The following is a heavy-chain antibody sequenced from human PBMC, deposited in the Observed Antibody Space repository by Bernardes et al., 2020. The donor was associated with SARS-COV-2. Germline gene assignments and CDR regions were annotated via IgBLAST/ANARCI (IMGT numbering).Heavy chain of an antibody. CDR2: IYRGGAT. Sequence: GGSLRLSCAASGFTFSSYWMSWVRQAPGKGLEWVSVIYRGGATYYADSVKGRFTISRDKSKNTLYLQMNSLRAEDTAVYYCATRGRGGWYHDYWGQGTLVTVSS. CDR3: ATRGRGGWYHDY. V-gene: IGHV3-53*01. CDR1: GFTFSSYW. D-gene: IGHD6-19*01. J-gene: IGHJ4*02.